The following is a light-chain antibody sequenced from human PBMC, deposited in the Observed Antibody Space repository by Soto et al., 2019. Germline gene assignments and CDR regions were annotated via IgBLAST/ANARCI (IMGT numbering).Light chain of an antibody. CDR1: SSDVGSYNL. CDR2: EVS. V-gene: IGLV2-23*02. CDR3: CSYAGTYV. J-gene: IGLJ1*01. Sequence: QSVLTQPASVSGSPGQSITISCTGTSSDVGSYNLVSWYQHHPGKAPKLMIFEVSKRPSGVSNRFSGSKSDNTASLTISGLQAEDEAEYYCCSYAGTYVFGTGTKVT.